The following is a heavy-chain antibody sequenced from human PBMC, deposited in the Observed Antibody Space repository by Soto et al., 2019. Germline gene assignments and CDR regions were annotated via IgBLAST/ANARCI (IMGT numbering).Heavy chain of an antibody. Sequence: QITLKESGPTVVKPTQTLTLTCSFSGFSLSTGGVGVGWVRQSLGKALEWGALIYWDDDKRYSPSLRSRLTITKDTSKNQVVLKMTNMKAVDTATYYCAHSAGIMNFDYWGQGTRVTVSS. CDR3: AHSAGIMNFDY. V-gene: IGHV2-5*02. D-gene: IGHD3-16*01. J-gene: IGHJ4*02. CDR1: GFSLSTGGVG. CDR2: IYWDDDK.